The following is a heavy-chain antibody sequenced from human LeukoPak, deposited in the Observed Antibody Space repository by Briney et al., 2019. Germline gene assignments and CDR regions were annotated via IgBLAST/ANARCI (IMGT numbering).Heavy chain of an antibody. V-gene: IGHV1-69*13. D-gene: IGHD2-15*01. CDR3: ASLGYCSGGSCYSGDY. CDR1: GGTFSSYA. CDR2: IIPIFGTA. J-gene: IGHJ4*02. Sequence: SVKVSCKASGGTFSSYAISWVRQAPGQGLEWMGGIIPIFGTANYAQKFQGRVTITADESTSTAYMELSSLRSEDTAVYYCASLGYCSGGSCYSGDYWGQGTLVTVSS.